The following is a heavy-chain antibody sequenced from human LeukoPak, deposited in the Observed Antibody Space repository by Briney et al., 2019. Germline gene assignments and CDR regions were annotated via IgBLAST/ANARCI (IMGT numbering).Heavy chain of an antibody. CDR1: GGSFSGYC. D-gene: IGHD3-9*01. CDR3: ARGCDILTGYYIPGGVDV. CDR2: INHSGST. V-gene: IGHV4-34*01. Sequence: SETLSLTCAVYGGSFSGYCWSWIRQPPGKGLEWIGEINHSGSTNYNPSLKSRVTISVDTSKNQFSLKLSSVTAADTAVYYCARGCDILTGYYIPGGVDVWGQGTTVTVSS. J-gene: IGHJ6*02.